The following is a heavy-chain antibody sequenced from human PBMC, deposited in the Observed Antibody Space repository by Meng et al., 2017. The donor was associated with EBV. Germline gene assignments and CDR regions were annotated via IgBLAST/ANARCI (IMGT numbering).Heavy chain of an antibody. CDR2: IIPIFGTA. Sequence: VGAVRSGAKVKTPGDPGKVACTSSRGTYSSYAISWVRQAPGQGREWMGGIIPIFGTANYAQKFQGRVTITTDKSTSTAYMELSSLRSEDTAVYYCAGAEIAAAGRLDYWGQGTLVTVSS. CDR3: AGAEIAAAGRLDY. CDR1: RGTYSSYA. D-gene: IGHD6-13*01. V-gene: IGHV1-69*06. J-gene: IGHJ4*02.